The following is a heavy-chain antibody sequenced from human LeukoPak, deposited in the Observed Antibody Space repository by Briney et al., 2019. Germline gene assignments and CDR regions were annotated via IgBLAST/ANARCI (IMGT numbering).Heavy chain of an antibody. J-gene: IGHJ4*02. Sequence: ASVKVSCTASGYTFTSYYLHWVRQAPGQGLEWMGIINPSGGSTNYAQKFQSRVTMTRDTSTSTVYMELSSLRSEDTAVYYCARAPMLEMATIFRFVYWGQGTLVTVSS. CDR1: GYTFTSYY. CDR2: INPSGGST. CDR3: ARAPMLEMATIFRFVY. D-gene: IGHD5-24*01. V-gene: IGHV1-46*01.